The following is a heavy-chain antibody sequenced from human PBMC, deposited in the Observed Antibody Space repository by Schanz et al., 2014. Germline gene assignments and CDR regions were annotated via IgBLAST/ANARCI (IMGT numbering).Heavy chain of an antibody. CDR2: ISHTGETQ. D-gene: IGHD2-21*01. J-gene: IGHJ6*03. CDR3: ARVVFFCDSSSCMNFYYMDV. Sequence: EAQLLESGGGLVQPGGSLRLSCAAFGFNFKAYAMSWVRQAPGKGLEWLSSISHTGETQHSADSVQGRFTISRDNAKNSLYLQLSSLQGEDTAVYFCARVVFFCDSSSCMNFYYMDVWGKGTTVTVSS. CDR1: GFNFKAYA. V-gene: IGHV3-48*04.